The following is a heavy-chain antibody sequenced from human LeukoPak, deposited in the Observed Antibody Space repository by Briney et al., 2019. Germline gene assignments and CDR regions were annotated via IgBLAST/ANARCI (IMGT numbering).Heavy chain of an antibody. Sequence: GGSLRLSCSASGFTFSTYAMHWVRQALGKGLEYVSALSSNGGSTYYADSVKGRFTISRDNSKNTLYLQMGSLRAEDTAVYYCVKVGGGFYDYWGQGTLVTVFS. CDR1: GFTFSTYA. V-gene: IGHV3-64D*06. CDR3: VKVGGGFYDY. J-gene: IGHJ4*02. D-gene: IGHD3-16*01. CDR2: LSSNGGST.